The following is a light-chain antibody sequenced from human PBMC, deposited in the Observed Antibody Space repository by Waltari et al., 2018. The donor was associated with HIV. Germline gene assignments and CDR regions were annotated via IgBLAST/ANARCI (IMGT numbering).Light chain of an antibody. Sequence: DIVMNQSPDYLAVSLGERATINCKSSQSVLYSSNNKNYLAWYQQKPGQPPKLLIYWASTRESGVPDRFSGSGSGADFTLTISSLQAEDVAVYYCQQYYSAPPTFGQGTKLEIK. CDR3: QQYYSAPPT. V-gene: IGKV4-1*01. CDR2: WAS. J-gene: IGKJ2*01. CDR1: QSVLYSSNNKNY.